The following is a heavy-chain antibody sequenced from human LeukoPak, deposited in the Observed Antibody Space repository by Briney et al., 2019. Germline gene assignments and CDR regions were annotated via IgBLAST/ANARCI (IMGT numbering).Heavy chain of an antibody. D-gene: IGHD1-26*01. CDR3: ARDHIVGASNFDY. Sequence: GGSLRLSCAASGFTFSSYWMSWVRQAPGKGLEWVANIKQDGSEKYYVDSVKGRFTISRDNAQNSLYLQMNSLRAEDTAVYYCARDHIVGASNFDYWGQGTLVTVSS. V-gene: IGHV3-7*04. J-gene: IGHJ4*02. CDR2: IKQDGSEK. CDR1: GFTFSSYW.